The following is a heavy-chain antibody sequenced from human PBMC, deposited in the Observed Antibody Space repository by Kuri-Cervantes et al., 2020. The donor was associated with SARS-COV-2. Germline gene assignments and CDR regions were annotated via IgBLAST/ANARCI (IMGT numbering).Heavy chain of an antibody. CDR2: IKSIVDGGTT. CDR3: TSTSHEPFRDY. CDR1: GFTVTNAW. Sequence: GESLKISCAASGFTVTNAWMTWVRQAPGKGLEWIGLIKSIVDGGTTDYAAPVKGRFTISRDYSNNTLYLQMNSLKAEDTGTYYCTSTSHEPFRDYWGQGTLVTVSS. J-gene: IGHJ4*02. V-gene: IGHV3-15*01.